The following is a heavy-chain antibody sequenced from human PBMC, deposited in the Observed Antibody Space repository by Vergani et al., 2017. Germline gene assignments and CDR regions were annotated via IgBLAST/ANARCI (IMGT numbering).Heavy chain of an antibody. CDR1: GFTFSSYA. V-gene: IGHV3-23*01. CDR2: ISGSGGST. CDR3: SYGMDV. Sequence: EVQLLESGGGLVQPGGSLRLSCAASGFTFSSYAMSWVRQAPGKGLEWVSAISGSGGSTYYADSVKGRFTISRDISKNTLHLQLNSLRVEDTAVYFCSYGMDVWGQGTTVTVSS. J-gene: IGHJ6*02.